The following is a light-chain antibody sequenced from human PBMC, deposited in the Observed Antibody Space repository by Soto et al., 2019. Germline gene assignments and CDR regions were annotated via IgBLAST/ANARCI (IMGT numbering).Light chain of an antibody. CDR1: LSISRN. CDR3: QQYNNWPRDT. Sequence: EVVTRQSPSTLYWSPGERATLPXRASLSISRNLGWYQQKPGXAPRLLXXRTSSRATGFPARFSGSGSVTEFNLTISSLQSEDFGVYYCQQYNNWPRDTFGGGTKV. V-gene: IGKV3-15*01. J-gene: IGKJ4*01. CDR2: RTS.